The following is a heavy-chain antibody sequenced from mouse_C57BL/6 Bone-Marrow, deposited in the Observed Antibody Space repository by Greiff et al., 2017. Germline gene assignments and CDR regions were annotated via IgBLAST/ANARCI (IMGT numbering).Heavy chain of an antibody. D-gene: IGHD1-1*01. Sequence: QVQLQQPGAELVKPGASVKLSCKASGYTFTSYWMQWVKQRPGQGLEWIGEIDPSDSYTNYNQKFKGKATLTVDPSSSTAYMQLSSLTAEDSAVYYCASGPYCYGSSYWCAYWGQGTLVTVSA. V-gene: IGHV1-50*01. CDR3: ASGPYCYGSSYWCAY. J-gene: IGHJ3*01. CDR1: GYTFTSYW. CDR2: IDPSDSYT.